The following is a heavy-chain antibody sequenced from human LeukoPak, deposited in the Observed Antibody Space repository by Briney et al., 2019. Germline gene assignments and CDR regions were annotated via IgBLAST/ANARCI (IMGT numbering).Heavy chain of an antibody. J-gene: IGHJ4*02. V-gene: IGHV4-34*01. CDR1: GLSLSCYY. D-gene: IGHD3-10*01. Sequence: PSETLSLTCAVYGLSLSCYYWSWIRQPPGKGLEWIGEINHSGSTNYNPSLKSRVTISVDTSKNQLSLKLNSVTAADTAVYYCARGDFFGSGRSNYWGQGTLVTVSS. CDR2: INHSGST. CDR3: ARGDFFGSGRSNY.